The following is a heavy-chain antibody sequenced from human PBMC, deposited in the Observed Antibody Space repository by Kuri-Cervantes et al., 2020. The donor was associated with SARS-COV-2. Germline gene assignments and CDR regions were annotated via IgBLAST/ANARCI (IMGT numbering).Heavy chain of an antibody. CDR2: ISYDGSNK. CDR1: GFTFSSYG. D-gene: IGHD6-19*01. V-gene: IGHV3-30*12. CDR3: ARAGSSGWYWFDP. Sequence: GESLKISCAASGFTFSSYGMHWVRQAPGKGLEWVAVISYDGSNKYYADSVKGRFTISRDNSKNSLYLQMNSLRAEDTAVYYCARAGSSGWYWFDPWGQGTLVTVSS. J-gene: IGHJ5*02.